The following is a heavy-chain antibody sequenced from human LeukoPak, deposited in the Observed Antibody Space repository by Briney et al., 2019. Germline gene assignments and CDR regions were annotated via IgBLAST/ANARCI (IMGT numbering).Heavy chain of an antibody. V-gene: IGHV4-34*01. D-gene: IGHD6-13*01. J-gene: IGHJ4*02. Sequence: PSETLSLTCAVYGGSFSGYYWSWIRQPPGKGLEWIGEINHSGSTNYNPSLKSRVTISVDTSKNQFSLKLSSVTAADTAVYYCARAPVAGSSWYTYYFDYWGQGTLVTVSS. CDR2: INHSGST. CDR1: GGSFSGYY. CDR3: ARAPVAGSSWYTYYFDY.